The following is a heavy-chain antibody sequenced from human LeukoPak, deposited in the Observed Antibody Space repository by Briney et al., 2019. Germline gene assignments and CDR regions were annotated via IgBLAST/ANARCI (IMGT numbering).Heavy chain of an antibody. Sequence: PSETLSLTCTVSGGSISSYYWSRIRQPPGKGLEWIGYIYYSGSTNYNPSLKSRVTISVDTSKNQFSLKLSSVTAADTAVYYCARDHGDYVPSYGMDVWGQGTTVTVSS. J-gene: IGHJ6*02. V-gene: IGHV4-59*01. CDR3: ARDHGDYVPSYGMDV. CDR2: IYYSGST. CDR1: GGSISSYY. D-gene: IGHD4-17*01.